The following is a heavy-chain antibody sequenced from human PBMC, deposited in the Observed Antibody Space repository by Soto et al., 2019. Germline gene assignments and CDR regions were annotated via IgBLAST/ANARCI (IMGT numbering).Heavy chain of an antibody. CDR1: GYTFTSYD. V-gene: IGHV1-8*01. CDR2: MNPNSGNT. J-gene: IGHJ6*03. D-gene: IGHD4-17*01. Sequence: ASVKVSCKASGYTFTSYDINWVRQATGQGLEWMGWMNPNSGNTGYAQKFQGRVTMTRNTSISTAYMELSSLRSEDTAVYYCASSGGRYGDRTRDYYYYMDVWGKGTTVTVSS. CDR3: ASSGGRYGDRTRDYYYYMDV.